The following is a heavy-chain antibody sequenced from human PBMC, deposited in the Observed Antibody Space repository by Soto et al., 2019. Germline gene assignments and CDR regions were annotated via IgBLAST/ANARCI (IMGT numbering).Heavy chain of an antibody. CDR2: IYYSGRT. CDR1: GGSISSGGYY. V-gene: IGHV4-31*03. CDR3: ARDRASGWGKGRWFDP. D-gene: IGHD6-19*01. Sequence: QVQLQESGPGLVKPSQTLSLTCTVSGGSISSGGYYWSWIRQHPGKGLEGIGYIYYSGRTYYNPSIKSRVTISVDTSKNQYALKLSSVTAADTAVYYCARDRASGWGKGRWFDPWGQGTLVTVSS. J-gene: IGHJ5*02.